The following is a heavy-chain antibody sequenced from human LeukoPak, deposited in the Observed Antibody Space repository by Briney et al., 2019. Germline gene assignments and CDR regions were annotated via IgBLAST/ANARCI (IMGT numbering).Heavy chain of an antibody. Sequence: GGSLRLSCAASGFTFSSYSMNWVRQAPGKGLEWVSFIDTTTNYIYYGASVKGRFTISRDNAKNSLYLQMNGLRAEDTAVYYCARGRSITLLRGVAMSDGFDFWGEGAMVTVSS. CDR3: ARGRSITLLRGVAMSDGFDF. J-gene: IGHJ3*01. CDR1: GFTFSSYS. D-gene: IGHD3-10*01. CDR2: IDTTTNYI. V-gene: IGHV3-21*01.